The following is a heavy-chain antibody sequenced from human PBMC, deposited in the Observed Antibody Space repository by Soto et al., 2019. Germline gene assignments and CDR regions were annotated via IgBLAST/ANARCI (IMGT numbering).Heavy chain of an antibody. CDR2: TYFRSKWYN. J-gene: IGHJ3*02. D-gene: IGHD6-13*01. CDR1: GDSVSSTGAV. V-gene: IGHV6-1*01. CDR3: ARKQPNRAFDI. Sequence: PSQTLSLTCAISGDSVSSTGAVWNWIRQSPSRGLEWLGRTYFRSKWYNDYAVSVKSRITINPDTYKNQFSLQLISVTPEDTAVYYCARKQPNRAFDIWGQATVVTVSS.